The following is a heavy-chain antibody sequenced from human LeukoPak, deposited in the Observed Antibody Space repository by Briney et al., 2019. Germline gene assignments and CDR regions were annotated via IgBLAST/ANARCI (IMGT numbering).Heavy chain of an antibody. J-gene: IGHJ6*03. D-gene: IGHD4-17*01. Sequence: ASVKVSCKASGGTFSSYAISWVRQAPGQGLEWMGRIIPIFGTANYAQKFQGRVTITTDESTSTAYMELSSLRSEDTAVHYCARDKDDYGDYYYYMDVWGRGTTVTVSS. V-gene: IGHV1-69*05. CDR1: GGTFSSYA. CDR2: IIPIFGTA. CDR3: ARDKDDYGDYYYYMDV.